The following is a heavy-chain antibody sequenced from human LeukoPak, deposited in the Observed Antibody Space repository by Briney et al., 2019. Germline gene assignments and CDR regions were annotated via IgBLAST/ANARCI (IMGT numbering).Heavy chain of an antibody. CDR1: GFTFSSYS. CDR2: ITRSSSYI. CDR3: ANTNRQGAFDI. V-gene: IGHV3-21*01. J-gene: IGHJ3*02. D-gene: IGHD1-14*01. Sequence: PGGSLRLSCAASGFTFSSYSMNWVRQAPGKGLEWVSSITRSSSYIYYADSMKGRFTISRDNTKNSLYLLMNSLRAEDTAVYYCANTNRQGAFDIWGQGTMVTVSA.